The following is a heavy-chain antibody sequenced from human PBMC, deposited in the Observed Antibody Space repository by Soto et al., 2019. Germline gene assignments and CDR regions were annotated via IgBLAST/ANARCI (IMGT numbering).Heavy chain of an antibody. Sequence: GESLKISCKGSGYIFTSHWIGWVRQMPGKGLEWLGIIYPGDSDTRYSPSFQGQVTISADKSISTAYLQWSSLKASDTAMYYCARLPLCRYYDILTGYSRDPCGYFDYWGQGTLVTVSS. D-gene: IGHD3-9*01. CDR1: GYIFTSHW. V-gene: IGHV5-51*01. CDR3: ARLPLCRYYDILTGYSRDPCGYFDY. J-gene: IGHJ4*02. CDR2: IYPGDSDT.